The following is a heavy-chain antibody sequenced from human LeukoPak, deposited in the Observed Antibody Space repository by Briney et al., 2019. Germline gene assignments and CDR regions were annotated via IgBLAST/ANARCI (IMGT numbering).Heavy chain of an antibody. D-gene: IGHD3-10*01. CDR2: ISYDGSNK. CDR1: GFTFSSYA. V-gene: IGHV3-30-3*01. Sequence: PGGSLRPSCAASGFTFSSYAMHWVRQAPGKGLEWVAVISYDGSNKYYADSVKGRFTISRDNSKNTLYLQMNSLRAEDTAVYYCARDRGMYWGQGTLVTVSS. J-gene: IGHJ4*02. CDR3: ARDRGMY.